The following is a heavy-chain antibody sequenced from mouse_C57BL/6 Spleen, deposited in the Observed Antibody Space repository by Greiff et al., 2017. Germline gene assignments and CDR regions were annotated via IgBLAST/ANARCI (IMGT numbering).Heavy chain of an antibody. V-gene: IGHV1-72*01. CDR1: GYTFTSYW. CDR3: ARSGVGYYGAY. D-gene: IGHD1-1*01. CDR2: IDPNSGGT. Sequence: VQLQQPGAELVKPGASVKLSCKASGYTFTSYWMHWVKQRPGRGLEWIGRIDPNSGGTKYNEKFKSKATLTVDKPSSTAYMRLSSLTSEDSAVYYCARSGVGYYGAYWGQGTLVTVSA. J-gene: IGHJ3*01.